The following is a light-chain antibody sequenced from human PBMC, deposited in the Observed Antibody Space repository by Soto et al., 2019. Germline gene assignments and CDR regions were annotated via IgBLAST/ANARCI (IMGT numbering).Light chain of an antibody. J-gene: IGKJ1*01. CDR3: QQYNSYPWT. Sequence: DIQMTQSPSSLSASLGDRVTITCRASQSISSYLTWYQQKPGKAPKLLIYAASSLKSGVPSRFSGSGSGTDFTLTISSLQPDDFATYYCQQYNSYPWTFGRGTKVDI. V-gene: IGKV1-39*01. CDR1: QSISSY. CDR2: AAS.